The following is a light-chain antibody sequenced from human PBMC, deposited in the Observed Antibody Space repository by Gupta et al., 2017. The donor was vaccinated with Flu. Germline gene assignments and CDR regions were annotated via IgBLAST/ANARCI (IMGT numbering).Light chain of an antibody. CDR3: QSYDSSLSGHVV. J-gene: IGLJ2*01. V-gene: IGLV1-40*01. CDR1: SSNIGAGYD. Sequence: QSVLTQPPSVSGAPGQRVTISCTGSSSNIGAGYDVHWYQQLPGTAPKLPIYGNSTRPSGVPDRFSGSKSGTSASLAITGLQAEDEADYYCQSYDSSLSGHVVFGGGTKLTVL. CDR2: GNS.